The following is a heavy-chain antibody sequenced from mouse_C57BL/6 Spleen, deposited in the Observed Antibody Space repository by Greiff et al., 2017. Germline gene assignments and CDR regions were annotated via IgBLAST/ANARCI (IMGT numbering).Heavy chain of an antibody. CDR3: TRASYYYSNYYFDY. J-gene: IGHJ2*01. D-gene: IGHD2-5*01. V-gene: IGHV5-9-1*02. CDR1: GFTFSSYA. CDR2: ISSGGDYI. Sequence: EVKLMESGAGLVKPGGSLKLSCAASGFTFSSYAMSWVRQTPEKRLEWVAYISSGGDYIYYADTVKGRFTISRDNARNTLYLQMSSLKSEDTAMYYCTRASYYYSNYYFDYWGQGTTLTVSS.